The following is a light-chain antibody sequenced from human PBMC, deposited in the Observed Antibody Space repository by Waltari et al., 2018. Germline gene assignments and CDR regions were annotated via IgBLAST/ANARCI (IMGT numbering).Light chain of an antibody. CDR1: QTLLYTSNNKNS. CDR2: WAS. Sequence: DILMTQSPDSLAVSLGERATLNCKSSQTLLYTSNNKNSLAWYQQKPGQPPKLLIYWASTRQSGVPDRFGGSGSGTDFTLTISSLQAEDVALYYCQQYYSIPWTFGQGTKVEIK. V-gene: IGKV4-1*01. CDR3: QQYYSIPWT. J-gene: IGKJ1*01.